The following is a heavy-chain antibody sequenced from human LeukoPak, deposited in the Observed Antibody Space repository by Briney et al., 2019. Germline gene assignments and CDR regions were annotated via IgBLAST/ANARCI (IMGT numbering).Heavy chain of an antibody. D-gene: IGHD3-3*01. CDR1: GFTFSSHG. Sequence: HPGGSLRLSCAASGFTFSSHGMHWVRQAPGKGQEWVAFIHYDGSIKYFADSVRGRFTISRDNSKNTLYLQMNSLRPDDTAVYYCANSLMEGSNYFDYWGQGTLVTVSS. J-gene: IGHJ4*02. CDR2: IHYDGSIK. CDR3: ANSLMEGSNYFDY. V-gene: IGHV3-30*02.